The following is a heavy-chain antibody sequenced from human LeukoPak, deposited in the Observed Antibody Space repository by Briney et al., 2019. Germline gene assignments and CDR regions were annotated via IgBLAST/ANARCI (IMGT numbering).Heavy chain of an antibody. CDR3: ARDSGEYSSSWYAFDI. V-gene: IGHV4-31*03. Sequence: SQTLSLTCTVSGGSISSGGYYWSWIRQHPGKGLEWIWYIYYSGSTYYNPSLKSRVTISVDTSKNQFSLKLSSVTAADTAVYYCARDSGEYSSSWYAFDIWGQGTMITVSS. CDR1: GGSISSGGYY. CDR2: IYYSGST. D-gene: IGHD6-13*01. J-gene: IGHJ3*02.